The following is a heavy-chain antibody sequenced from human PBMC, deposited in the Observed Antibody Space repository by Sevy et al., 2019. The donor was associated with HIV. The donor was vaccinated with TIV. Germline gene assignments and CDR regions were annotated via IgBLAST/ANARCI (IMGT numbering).Heavy chain of an antibody. D-gene: IGHD2-21*02. Sequence: GESLKISCAASGFTVSSNYMSWVRQAPGKGLEWVSVIYSGGSTYYADSVKGRFTISRDNSKNTLYLQMNSLRAEDTAVYYCARSDSGGLNGAFDIWGQWTMVTVSS. V-gene: IGHV3-53*01. J-gene: IGHJ3*02. CDR3: ARSDSGGLNGAFDI. CDR2: IYSGGST. CDR1: GFTVSSNY.